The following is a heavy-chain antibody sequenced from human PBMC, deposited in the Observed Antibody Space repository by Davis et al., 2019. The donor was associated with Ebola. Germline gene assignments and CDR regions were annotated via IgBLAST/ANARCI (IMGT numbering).Heavy chain of an antibody. J-gene: IGHJ4*02. CDR3: ARGGIAAAAPFDY. CDR2: ISNSGDST. CDR1: GFTFSGYA. D-gene: IGHD6-13*01. V-gene: IGHV3-23*01. Sequence: GESLKISCAASGFTFSGYAMSWVRQAPGKGLEWVSGISNSGDSTYYADSVKGRFTISRDSSRNTVHLQMKSLRSEDTAVYYCARGGIAAAAPFDYWGQGILVTVSS.